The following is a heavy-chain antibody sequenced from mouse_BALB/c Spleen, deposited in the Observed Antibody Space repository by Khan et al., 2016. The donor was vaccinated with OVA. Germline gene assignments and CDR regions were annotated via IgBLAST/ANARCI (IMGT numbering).Heavy chain of an antibody. D-gene: IGHD2-4*01. J-gene: IGHJ3*01. CDR1: GDSITSGY. V-gene: IGHV3-8*02. CDR2: ISYSGST. CDR3: ASYGYDFDGAFAY. Sequence: EVQLQESGPSLVKPSQTLSLTCSVTGDSITSGYWNWIRKFPGNKLEYMGYISYSGSTYYNPSLKSRISITRDTSKNQYYLQLNSVTTEDTATYDCASYGYDFDGAFAYWGQGTLVTVSA.